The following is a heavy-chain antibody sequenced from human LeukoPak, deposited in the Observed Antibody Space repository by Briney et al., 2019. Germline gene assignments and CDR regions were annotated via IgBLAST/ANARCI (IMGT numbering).Heavy chain of an antibody. CDR3: ARSVDIAMVTFDY. J-gene: IGHJ4*02. D-gene: IGHD5-18*01. CDR2: IHYSGSI. V-gene: IGHV4-59*01. CDR1: GGSISTYY. Sequence: KPSETLSLTCTVSGGSISTYYWSWIRQPPGKGLEWIGYIHYSGSIKYNPSLKSRVTISLGTSKNQFSLRLSSVTAADTAVYYCARSVDIAMVTFDYWGQGTLVTVSP.